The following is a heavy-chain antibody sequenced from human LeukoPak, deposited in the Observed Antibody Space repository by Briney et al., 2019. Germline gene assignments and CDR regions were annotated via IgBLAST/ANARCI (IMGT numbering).Heavy chain of an antibody. V-gene: IGHV1-18*01. CDR1: GYTFTSYG. D-gene: IGHD3-10*01. CDR2: ISAYNGNT. Sequence: AASVKVSCKASGYTFTSYGISWVRRAPGQGLEWMGWISAYNGNTNYAQKLQGRVTMTTDTSTSTAYMELRSLRSDDTAVYYCARVKSIDGSGSPDAFDIWGQGTMVTVSS. CDR3: ARVKSIDGSGSPDAFDI. J-gene: IGHJ3*02.